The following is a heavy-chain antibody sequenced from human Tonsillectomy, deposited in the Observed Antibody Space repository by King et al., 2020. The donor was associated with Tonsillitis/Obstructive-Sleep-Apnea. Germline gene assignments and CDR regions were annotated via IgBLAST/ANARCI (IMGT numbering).Heavy chain of an antibody. CDR3: ARLANWHFNWFDP. Sequence: VQLVESGGGLVQPGGSLRLSCAASRFTFSSYWMSWVRQAPGKGLEWVANIKQDGSEKYYVDSVKGRFTISRDNAKNSLYLQMNSLRAEDTAVYYCARLANWHFNWFDPWGQGTLVTVSS. V-gene: IGHV3-7*01. D-gene: IGHD1-1*01. J-gene: IGHJ5*02. CDR1: RFTFSSYW. CDR2: IKQDGSEK.